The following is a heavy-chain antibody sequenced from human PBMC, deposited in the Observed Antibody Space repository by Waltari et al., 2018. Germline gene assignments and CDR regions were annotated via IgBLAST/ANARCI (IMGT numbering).Heavy chain of an antibody. CDR3: ATKMRVNYYCSGRF. V-gene: IGHV1-24*01. J-gene: IGHJ4*02. CDR1: GYPLTELS. Sequence: QVQLVQSGAEVKKPGASVTVSCKVSGYPLTELSMHWVRQAPGKGLEWIGGFDPEDGETSYAQKFQGRATMTEDTSTDTAYMELSSLRSEDTAVYYCATKMRVNYYCSGRFWGQGTLVTVSS. CDR2: FDPEDGET. D-gene: IGHD3-10*01.